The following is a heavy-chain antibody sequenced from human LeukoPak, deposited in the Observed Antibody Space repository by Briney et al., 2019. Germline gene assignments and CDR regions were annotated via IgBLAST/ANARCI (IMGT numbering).Heavy chain of an antibody. J-gene: IGHJ4*02. CDR2: IYYSGST. CDR3: AVGTSYYGSEPDY. V-gene: IGHV4-59*08. Sequence: SETLSLTCTVSGGSISSYYWSWIRQPPGKGLEWIGYIYYSGSTNYSPSLKSRVTISVDTSKNQFSLKLSSVTAADTAVYFCAVGTSYYGSEPDYWGQGTLVTVSS. D-gene: IGHD3-10*01. CDR1: GGSISSYY.